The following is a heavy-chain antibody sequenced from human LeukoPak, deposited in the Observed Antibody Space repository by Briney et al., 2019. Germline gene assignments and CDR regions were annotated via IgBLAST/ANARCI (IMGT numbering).Heavy chain of an antibody. D-gene: IGHD5-18*01. V-gene: IGHV1-69*04. CDR1: GGTFSSYA. CDR2: IIPILGIA. Sequence: SVKVSCKASGGTFSSYAISWVRQAPGQGLEWMGRIIPILGIANYAQKFQGRVTITADKSTSTAYMELSSLRSEDTAVYYCARDSTGTAMVTFDYWGQGTLVTVSS. J-gene: IGHJ4*02. CDR3: ARDSTGTAMVTFDY.